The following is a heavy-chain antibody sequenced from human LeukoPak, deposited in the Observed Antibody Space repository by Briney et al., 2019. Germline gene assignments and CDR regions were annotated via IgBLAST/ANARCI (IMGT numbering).Heavy chain of an antibody. J-gene: IGHJ4*02. CDR1: GFSFSSFS. CDR2: ISSSSSYI. Sequence: GGSLRLSCAASGFSFSSFSMHWVRQAPGKGLEWVSSISSSSSYIYYADSVKGRFTISRDNAKNSLYLQMNSLRAEDTAVYYCASPFQLEGYWGQGTLVTVSS. CDR3: ASPFQLEGY. V-gene: IGHV3-21*01. D-gene: IGHD6-6*01.